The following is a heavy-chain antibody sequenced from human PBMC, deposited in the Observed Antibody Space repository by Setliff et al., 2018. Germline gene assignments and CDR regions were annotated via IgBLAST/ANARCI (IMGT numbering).Heavy chain of an antibody. J-gene: IGHJ4*02. CDR3: ARINFYVSSGYYYASDN. CDR2: ISAYNGNT. CDR1: AKTFTAYY. Sequence: ASVKVSCKASAKTFTAYYVHWVRQAPGQGLEWMGWISAYNGNTNYPQKFLGRVTMTTDTSTSTAYMELRSLRPDDTAVYYCARINFYVSSGYYYASDNWGQGTLVTVSS. D-gene: IGHD3-22*01. V-gene: IGHV1-18*01.